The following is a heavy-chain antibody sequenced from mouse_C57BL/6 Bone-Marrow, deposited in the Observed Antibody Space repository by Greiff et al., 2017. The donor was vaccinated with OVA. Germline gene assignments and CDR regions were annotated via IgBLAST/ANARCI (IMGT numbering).Heavy chain of an antibody. J-gene: IGHJ4*01. CDR3: ARSAYYSKRYYAMDY. CDR2: IDPNSGGT. V-gene: IGHV1-72*01. D-gene: IGHD2-5*01. CDR1: GYTFTSYW. Sequence: QVHAKQPGAELVKPGASVKLSCKASGYTFTSYWMHWVKQRPGRGLEWIGRIDPNSGGTKYNEKFKSKATLTVDKPSSTAYMQLSSLTSEDSAVYSCARSAYYSKRYYAMDYWGQGTSVTVSS.